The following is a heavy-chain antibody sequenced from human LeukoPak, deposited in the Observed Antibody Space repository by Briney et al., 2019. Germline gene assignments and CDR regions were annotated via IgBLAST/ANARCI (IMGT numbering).Heavy chain of an antibody. Sequence: GASVKVSCKASGYTFTSYGISWVRQAPGQGLEWMGWISAYNGNTNYAQKLQGRVTMTTDTSTSTAYMELRSLRSDDAAVYYCARGGQRKYDILTGYYYYYYMDVWGKGTTVTVSS. CDR3: ARGGQRKYDILTGYYYYYYMDV. V-gene: IGHV1-18*01. J-gene: IGHJ6*03. CDR1: GYTFTSYG. CDR2: ISAYNGNT. D-gene: IGHD3-9*01.